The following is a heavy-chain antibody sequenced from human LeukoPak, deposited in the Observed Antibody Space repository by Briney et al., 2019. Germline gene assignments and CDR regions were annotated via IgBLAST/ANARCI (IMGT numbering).Heavy chain of an antibody. D-gene: IGHD3-9*01. Sequence: SQTLSLTCAVSGGSISSGGYSWSWIRQPPGKGLEWIGYIYHSGSTYYNPSLKSRVTISVDRSKNQFSLKLSSVTAADTAVYYCARAYLDLHYGMDVWGQGTTVTVSS. CDR3: ARAYLDLHYGMDV. J-gene: IGHJ6*02. V-gene: IGHV4-30-2*01. CDR2: IYHSGST. CDR1: GGSISSGGYS.